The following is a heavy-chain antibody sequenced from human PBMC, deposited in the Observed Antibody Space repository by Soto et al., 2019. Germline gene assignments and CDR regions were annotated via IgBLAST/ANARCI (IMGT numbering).Heavy chain of an antibody. D-gene: IGHD2-21*02. CDR2: IIPILGIA. CDR3: ARDKVVVTAIRSYYGMDV. V-gene: IGHV1-69*08. CDR1: GGTFSSYT. J-gene: IGHJ6*02. Sequence: QVQLVQSGAEVKKPGSSVKVSCKASGGTFSSYTISWVRQAPGQGLEWMGRIIPILGIANYAQKFQGRVTITADKSTSTAYVELSSLRSEDTAVYYCARDKVVVTAIRSYYGMDVWGQGTTVTVSS.